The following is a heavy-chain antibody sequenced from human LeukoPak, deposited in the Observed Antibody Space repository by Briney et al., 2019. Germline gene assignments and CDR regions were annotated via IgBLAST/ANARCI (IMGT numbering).Heavy chain of an antibody. CDR3: ARVVGGWYYYYYMDV. V-gene: IGHV4-61*02. CDR1: GGSISSGSYY. CDR2: IYTSGST. J-gene: IGHJ6*03. Sequence: SETLSLTCTVSGGSISSGSYYWSWIRQPAGKGLEWIGRIYTSGSTNYNPSLKSRVTISVDKSKNQFSLKLSSVTAADTAVYYCARVVGGWYYYYYMDVWGKGTTVTVSS. D-gene: IGHD6-19*01.